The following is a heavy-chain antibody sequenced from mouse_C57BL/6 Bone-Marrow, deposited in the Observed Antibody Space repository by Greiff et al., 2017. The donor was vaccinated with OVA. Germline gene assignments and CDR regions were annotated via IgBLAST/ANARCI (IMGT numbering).Heavy chain of an antibody. CDR1: GYTFTSYT. CDR2: INPSSGYT. Sequence: QVQLQQSGAELARPGASVKMSCKASGYTFTSYTMHWVKQRPGQGLEWIGYINPSSGYTKYNQKFKDKATLTADKSSSTAYMQLSSLTSEDSAVYYGARYELGAMDYWGQGTSVTVSS. J-gene: IGHJ4*01. D-gene: IGHD4-1*01. CDR3: ARYELGAMDY. V-gene: IGHV1-4*01.